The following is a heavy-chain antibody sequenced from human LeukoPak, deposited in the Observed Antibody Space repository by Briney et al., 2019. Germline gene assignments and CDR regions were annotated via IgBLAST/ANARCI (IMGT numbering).Heavy chain of an antibody. CDR2: TYHSGTT. Sequence: SETLSLTCTVSGYSISSGYYWGWIRRPPGKGLEWIGTTYHSGTTYYNPSLKSRVTFSGDTAKNQFSLKLSSVTAADTAVYYCARDNSRDGTVAFDIWGQGTMVTVSS. CDR3: ARDNSRDGTVAFDI. J-gene: IGHJ3*02. CDR1: GYSISSGYY. D-gene: IGHD5-24*01. V-gene: IGHV4-38-2*02.